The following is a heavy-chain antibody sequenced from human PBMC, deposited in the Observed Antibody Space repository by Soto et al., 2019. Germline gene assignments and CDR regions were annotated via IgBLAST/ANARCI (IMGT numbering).Heavy chain of an antibody. CDR2: ISRDGSEK. Sequence: EVQLVESGGGLVQAGGSLRLSCAGSGFTFSNYWMNWVRQAPGKGLEWVAYISRDGSEKSYVDSVKGRFTISRDNAQNSLFLQMDSLRVEDTAVYYCARGFGGGYYGGPDYWGQGTLVTVSS. V-gene: IGHV3-7*01. CDR1: GFTFSNYW. D-gene: IGHD3-22*01. J-gene: IGHJ4*02. CDR3: ARGFGGGYYGGPDY.